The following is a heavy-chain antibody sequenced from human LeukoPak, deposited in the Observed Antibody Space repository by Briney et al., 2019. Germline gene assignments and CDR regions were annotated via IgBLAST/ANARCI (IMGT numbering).Heavy chain of an antibody. CDR3: TTKSGHWFDP. CDR2: ISSDSTSI. Sequence: PGGSLRLSCEGSGFTLSGYSMNWVRQAPGMGPEWVSSISSDSTSIYYADSLKGRFTISRDNAKNSLYLQMTSLRDDDTAVYYCTTKSGHWFDPWGQGTPVTVSS. J-gene: IGHJ5*02. V-gene: IGHV3-21*01. CDR1: GFTLSGYS.